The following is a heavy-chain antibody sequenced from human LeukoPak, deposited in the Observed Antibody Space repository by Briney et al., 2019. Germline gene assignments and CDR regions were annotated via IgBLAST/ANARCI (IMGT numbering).Heavy chain of an antibody. CDR2: MNPNSGNT. D-gene: IGHD4-17*01. CDR1: GYTFTSYD. V-gene: IGHV1-8*01. CDR3: AREWAVTTTNLVAFDI. J-gene: IGHJ3*02. Sequence: GSVEVSCKASGYTFTSYDINWMRQATGQGLEWMGWMNPNSGNTGYAQKFQGRVTMTRNTSISTAYMELSSLRSEESAVYYCAREWAVTTTNLVAFDIWGQGTMVTVSS.